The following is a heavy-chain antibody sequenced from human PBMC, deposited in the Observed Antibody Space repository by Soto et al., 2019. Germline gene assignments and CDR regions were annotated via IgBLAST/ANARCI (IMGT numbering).Heavy chain of an antibody. V-gene: IGHV3-30*18. J-gene: IGHJ5*02. CDR3: AKEGFYDRTGYYPFDP. D-gene: IGHD3-22*01. CDR2: VSFDGRNK. Sequence: TGGSLRLSCTASGFNLSTYGVHWVRQPPGKGLEWVAVVSFDGRNKYYAGSVEGRFTISRDNSKKTLYLHMNSLRAEDTAVYYCAKEGFYDRTGYYPFDPWGQGTLVTVSS. CDR1: GFNLSTYG.